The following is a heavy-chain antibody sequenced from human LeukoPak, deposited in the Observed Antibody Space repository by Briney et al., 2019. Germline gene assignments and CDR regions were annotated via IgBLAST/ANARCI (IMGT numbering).Heavy chain of an antibody. J-gene: IGHJ3*02. V-gene: IGHV3-30*04. CDR1: GFTFSSYA. CDR3: AKEMRYYGSSGYPPDAFDI. CDR2: ISYDGSNK. D-gene: IGHD3-22*01. Sequence: GGSLRLSCAASGFTFSSYAMHWVRQAPGKGLEWVAVISYDGSNKYYADSVKGRFTISRDNSKNTLYLQMNSLRAEDTAVYYCAKEMRYYGSSGYPPDAFDIWGQGTMVTVSS.